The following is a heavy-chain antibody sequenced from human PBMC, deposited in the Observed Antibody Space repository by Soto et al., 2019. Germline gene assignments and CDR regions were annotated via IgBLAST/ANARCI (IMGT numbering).Heavy chain of an antibody. V-gene: IGHV4-39*07. J-gene: IGHJ5*02. CDR2: IYYSGST. D-gene: IGHD2-2*01. Sequence: PSETLSLTCTVSGGSISSSSYYWGWIRQPPGKGLEWIGSIYYSGSTYYNPSLKSRVTISVDTSKNQFSLKLSSVTAADTAVYYCAKYQLNHNWFDPWGQGTLVTVSS. CDR3: AKYQLNHNWFDP. CDR1: GGSISSSSYY.